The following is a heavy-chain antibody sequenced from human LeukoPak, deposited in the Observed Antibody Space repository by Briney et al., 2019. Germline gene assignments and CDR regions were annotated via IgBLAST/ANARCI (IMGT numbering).Heavy chain of an antibody. V-gene: IGHV3-72*01. Sequence: GGSLRLSCAASGFTLNDYYMDWVRQAPGKGLEGVGRTRNKANSYTTEYDASVKGRFIFSSDDSRNSLYLQMNSLKTEDTAVYYCIRVMGTTWPESYFASWGQGTRVIVSS. CDR2: TRNKANSYTT. D-gene: IGHD7-27*01. J-gene: IGHJ4*02. CDR3: IRVMGTTWPESYFAS. CDR1: GFTLNDYY.